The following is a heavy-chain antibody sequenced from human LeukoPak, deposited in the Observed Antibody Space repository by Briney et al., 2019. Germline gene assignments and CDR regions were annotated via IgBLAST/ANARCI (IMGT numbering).Heavy chain of an antibody. Sequence: GGSLRLSCAASKFIFSNYAMHWVRQAPGKGLEWVAVISYDGSDEYYADSVKGRFTISRDNAKNSLYLQMNSLRAEDTAVYYCAREGGSYSDAFDIWGQGTMVTVSS. J-gene: IGHJ3*02. D-gene: IGHD1-26*01. CDR2: ISYDGSDE. CDR1: KFIFSNYA. CDR3: AREGGSYSDAFDI. V-gene: IGHV3-30*04.